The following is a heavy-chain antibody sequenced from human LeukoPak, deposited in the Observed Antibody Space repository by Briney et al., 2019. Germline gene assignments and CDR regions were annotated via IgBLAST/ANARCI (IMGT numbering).Heavy chain of an antibody. J-gene: IGHJ4*02. CDR2: IYYSGST. CDR3: ARTSSGWYESLPDY. Sequence: SETLSLTCTVSGGSISSGGYYWSWIRQHPGKGLEWIGYIYYSGSTYYNPSLKSRVTISVDTSKNQFSLKLSSVTAADTAVYYCARTSSGWYESLPDYWGQGTLVTVSS. D-gene: IGHD6-19*01. CDR1: GGSISSGGYY. V-gene: IGHV4-31*03.